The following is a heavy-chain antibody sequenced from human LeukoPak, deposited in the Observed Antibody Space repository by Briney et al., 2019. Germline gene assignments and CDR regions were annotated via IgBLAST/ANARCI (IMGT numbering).Heavy chain of an antibody. J-gene: IGHJ6*02. CDR1: GGSFSGYY. Sequence: SETLSLTCAVYGGSFSGYYWSWIRQPPGKGLEWIGYIYYSGSTNYNPSLKSRVTISVDTSKNQFSLKLSSVTAADTAVYYCAMGAMVKLIGMDVWGQGTTVTVSS. D-gene: IGHD5-18*01. CDR2: IYYSGST. CDR3: AMGAMVKLIGMDV. V-gene: IGHV4-59*01.